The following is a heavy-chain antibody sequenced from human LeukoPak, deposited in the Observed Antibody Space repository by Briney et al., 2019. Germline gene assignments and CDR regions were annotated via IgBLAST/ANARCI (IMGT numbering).Heavy chain of an antibody. CDR3: AKDYLVVPAAIMTSGWFDL. J-gene: IGHJ5*02. Sequence: GGSLTLSCAASGFTFSSYAMSWVRPAPGKGLEWVSAISGRGGSTYYADSVKVRFTISRDNSKDTLYLQMNSLRAEDTAVYYGAKDYLVVPAAIMTSGWFDLWGQGTLVTVST. CDR1: GFTFSSYA. D-gene: IGHD2-2*01. V-gene: IGHV3-23*01. CDR2: ISGRGGST.